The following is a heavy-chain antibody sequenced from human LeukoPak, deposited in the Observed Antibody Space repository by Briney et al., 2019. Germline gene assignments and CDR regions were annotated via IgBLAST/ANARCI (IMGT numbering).Heavy chain of an antibody. Sequence: GGSLRLSCAASGFTFDDYAMHWVRQAPGKGLEWVSGISWNSGSIGYADSVKGRFTISRDNAKNSLYLQMNSLRAEDTALYYCAKDVGAVDYYDMDVWGKGTTVTVSS. CDR1: GFTFDDYA. V-gene: IGHV3-9*01. D-gene: IGHD1-26*01. CDR3: AKDVGAVDYYDMDV. J-gene: IGHJ6*03. CDR2: ISWNSGSI.